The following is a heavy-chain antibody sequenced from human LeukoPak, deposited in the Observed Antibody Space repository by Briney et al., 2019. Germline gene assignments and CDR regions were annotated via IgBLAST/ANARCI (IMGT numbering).Heavy chain of an antibody. CDR2: FYSCGST. D-gene: IGHD3-10*01. V-gene: IGHV3-66*01. CDR3: ARDTRCYDSLFDP. CDR1: GYPVRSNY. J-gene: IGHJ5*02. Sequence: GESLRLSCAASGYPVRSNYRSWVRRARGKGVEWVSVFYSCGSTCYADSVKGRFNLSRDNSKNTLYLQMHNLRGEDTGVYCWARDTRCYDSLFDPWGQGTLVTVSS.